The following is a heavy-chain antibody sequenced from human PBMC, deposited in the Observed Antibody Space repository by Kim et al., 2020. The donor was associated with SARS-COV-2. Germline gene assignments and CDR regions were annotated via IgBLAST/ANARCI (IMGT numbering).Heavy chain of an antibody. Sequence: YADSVKGRFTISRDNSKNTLYRQMNSLRAEDTAVYYCAKDPYGDLNWFDPWGQGTLVTVSS. J-gene: IGHJ5*02. V-gene: IGHV3-23*01. CDR3: AKDPYGDLNWFDP. D-gene: IGHD4-17*01.